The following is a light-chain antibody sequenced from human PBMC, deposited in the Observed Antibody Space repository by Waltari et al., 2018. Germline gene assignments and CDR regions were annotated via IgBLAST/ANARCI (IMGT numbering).Light chain of an antibody. J-gene: IGKJ4*01. V-gene: IGKV1-5*03. CDR1: PSISSW. CDR3: QHYNNYPPT. Sequence: IQMTQSPSTLSASVGDRVTITCRASPSISSWLAWYQQKPGKAPKLLIYKASSLQSAVPSRFSGSGSGTEFTLTISSLQPDDFATFYCQHYNNYPPTFGGGTKVEIK. CDR2: KAS.